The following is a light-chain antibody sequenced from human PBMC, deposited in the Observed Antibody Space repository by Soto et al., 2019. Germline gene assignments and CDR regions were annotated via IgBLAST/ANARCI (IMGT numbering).Light chain of an antibody. CDR3: QQRSNWPPWT. CDR1: QSVSSDY. J-gene: IGKJ1*01. V-gene: IGKV3-11*01. CDR2: DAS. Sequence: EIVLTQSPGTLSLSPGERATLSCKASQSVSSDYLAWYQQKPGQAPRLLIYDASNRATGIPARFSGSGSGTDFTLTISSLEPEDFAVYYCQQRSNWPPWTFGQGTNVDI.